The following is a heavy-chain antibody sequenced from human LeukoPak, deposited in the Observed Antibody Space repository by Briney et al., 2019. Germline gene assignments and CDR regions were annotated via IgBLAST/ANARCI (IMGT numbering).Heavy chain of an antibody. CDR2: ISGSTGNT. V-gene: IGHV1-18*01. CDR3: ARSGRGTYFYFDL. D-gene: IGHD1-26*01. Sequence: ASVKVSCKASGYTFTSYDISWVRQAPGQGLEWMGWISGSTGNTKYVEKFQGRLTVTADTSTGTAHLDLTKLRIDDTAVYFCARSGRGTYFYFDLWGQGTLVTVSS. CDR1: GYTFTSYD. J-gene: IGHJ4*02.